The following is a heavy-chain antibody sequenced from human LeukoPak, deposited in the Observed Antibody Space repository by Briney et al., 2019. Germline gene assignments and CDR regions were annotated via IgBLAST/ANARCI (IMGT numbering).Heavy chain of an antibody. CDR3: ARANYDFWSRLDPHYYYMDI. V-gene: IGHV4-39*01. D-gene: IGHD3-3*01. Sequence: SETLSLTCTLSGGSITTESYYWAWIRQPPGKGLDWIGSVFHSGHTYYNPSLKSRVTISVDRSKTQFSVMLGSVTAADTAMYYCARANYDFWSRLDPHYYYMDIWGTGTAVTVSS. CDR2: VFHSGHT. J-gene: IGHJ6*03. CDR1: GGSITTESYY.